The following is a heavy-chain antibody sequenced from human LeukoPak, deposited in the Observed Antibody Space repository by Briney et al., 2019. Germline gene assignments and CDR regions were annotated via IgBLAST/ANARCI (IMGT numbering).Heavy chain of an antibody. CDR3: ARPTGLEPPGPYRGFDP. V-gene: IGHV4-34*01. Sequence: SETLSLTCAVYGGSFSGYYWSWIRQPPGKGLEWIGEINHGGSSNYNPSLKSRLTISVDTSKNQFSLKLSSVTAADTAVYYCARPTGLEPPGPYRGFDPWGQGMLVTISS. D-gene: IGHD1-1*01. J-gene: IGHJ5*02. CDR1: GGSFSGYY. CDR2: INHGGSS.